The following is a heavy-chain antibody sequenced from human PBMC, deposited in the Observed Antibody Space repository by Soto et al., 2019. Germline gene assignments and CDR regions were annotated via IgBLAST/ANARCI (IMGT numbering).Heavy chain of an antibody. CDR1: GGSFSGYY. V-gene: IGHV4-34*01. J-gene: IGHJ4*02. CDR2: INHSGST. CDR3: ARGPGYCSSTSCERQYYFDY. D-gene: IGHD2-2*01. Sequence: PSETLSLTCAVYGGSFSGYYWSWIRQPPGKGLEWIGEINHSGSTNYNPSLKSRVTISVDTSKNQFSLKLSSVTAADTAVYYCARGPGYCSSTSCERQYYFDYWGQGTLVTVSS.